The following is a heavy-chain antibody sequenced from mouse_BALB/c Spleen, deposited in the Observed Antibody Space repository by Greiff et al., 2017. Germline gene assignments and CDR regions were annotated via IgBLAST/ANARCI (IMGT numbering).Heavy chain of an antibody. D-gene: IGHD2-3*01. Sequence: VQLQQSGPELVKPGASVKISCKASGYTFTDYNMHWVKQSHGKSLEWIGYIYPYNGGTGYNQKFKSKATLTVDNSYSTAYMELRSLTSEDSAVYYCARYDGYYYAMDYWGQGTSVTVSS. CDR2: IYPYNGGT. CDR3: ARYDGYYYAMDY. CDR1: GYTFTDYN. V-gene: IGHV1S29*02. J-gene: IGHJ4*01.